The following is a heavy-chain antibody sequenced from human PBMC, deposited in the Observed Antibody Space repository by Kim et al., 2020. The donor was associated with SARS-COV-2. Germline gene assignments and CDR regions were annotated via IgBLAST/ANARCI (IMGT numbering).Heavy chain of an antibody. CDR3: AKTHSTGNAFDI. V-gene: IGHV3-23*01. Sequence: YYEASVKRRFTISRDKSKNTLYLQMNSVRAEDTAVYYCAKTHSTGNAFDIWGQGTMVTVSS. D-gene: IGHD2-15*01. J-gene: IGHJ3*02.